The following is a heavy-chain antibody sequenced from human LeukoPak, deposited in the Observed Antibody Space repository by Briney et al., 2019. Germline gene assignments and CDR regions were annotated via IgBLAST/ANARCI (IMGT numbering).Heavy chain of an antibody. V-gene: IGHV3-23*01. CDR3: AKDPYGTRYFDS. D-gene: IGHD2-2*01. CDR1: GFTFSSHA. J-gene: IGHJ4*02. Sequence: GGSLRLSCAASGFTFSSHALSWVRQAPGKGLEWVSSLSGSGYNTYYADSVTGRFTISRDNSKNTVYLQMNSLRAEDTAVYYCAKDPYGTRYFDSWGQGTLVTVSS. CDR2: LSGSGYNT.